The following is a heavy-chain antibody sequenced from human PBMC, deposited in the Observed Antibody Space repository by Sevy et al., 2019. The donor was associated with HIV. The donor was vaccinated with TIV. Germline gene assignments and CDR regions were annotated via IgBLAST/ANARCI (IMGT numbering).Heavy chain of an antibody. CDR2: IYPGDSDT. V-gene: IGHV5-51*01. J-gene: IGHJ3*02. CDR1: GYSFTSYW. Sequence: GESLKISCKGSGYSFTSYWIGWVRQMPGKGLEWMGIIYPGDSDTRYSPSFQGQVTISADKSIGTAYLQWSSLKASDTAMYYCARAMIVVVPQENDAFDIWGQGTMVTVSS. CDR3: ARAMIVVVPQENDAFDI. D-gene: IGHD3-22*01.